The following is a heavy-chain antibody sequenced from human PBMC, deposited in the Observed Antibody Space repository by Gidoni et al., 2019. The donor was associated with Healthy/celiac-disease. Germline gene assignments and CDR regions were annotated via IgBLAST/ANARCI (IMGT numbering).Heavy chain of an antibody. J-gene: IGHJ4*02. V-gene: IGHV4-31*03. CDR1: GGSFSSGGYY. CDR3: ARGRLQGVYFDY. CDR2: IYYSGST. Sequence: QVQLQESGPGLVKPSQTLSLTCTVSGGSFSSGGYYWSWIRQHPGKGLEWIGYIYYSGSTYYNPSLKSRVTISVDTSKNQFSLKLSSVTAADTAVYYCARGRLQGVYFDYWGQGTLVTVSS. D-gene: IGHD1-1*01.